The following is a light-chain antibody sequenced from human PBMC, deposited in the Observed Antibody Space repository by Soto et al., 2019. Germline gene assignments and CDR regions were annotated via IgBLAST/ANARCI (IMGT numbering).Light chain of an antibody. J-gene: IGKJ2*01. CDR1: QSLLHRNGYNY. CDR3: MQALQTRYT. Sequence: DIVMTQSTLSLPVTPGEPASISCRSSQSLLHRNGYNYLDWYLQKPGQSPQLLIYLGSNRASGVPDRFSGSGSGTDFTLKISRVEAEDVGVYYCMQALQTRYTFGQGTKLEIK. CDR2: LGS. V-gene: IGKV2-28*01.